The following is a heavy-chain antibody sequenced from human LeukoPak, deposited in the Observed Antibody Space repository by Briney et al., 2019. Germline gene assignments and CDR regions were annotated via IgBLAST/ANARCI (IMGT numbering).Heavy chain of an antibody. D-gene: IGHD2/OR15-2a*01. Sequence: PGRSLRLSCAASGFTFSSYVMHWVRQAPGKGLEWVAVIWYDGSNKYYPDSVQGRFTISRDNSKNTLYLQVNSLRAEDTAVYYCARDRSMSGWYIDLWGRGTLVTVSS. J-gene: IGHJ2*01. V-gene: IGHV3-33*01. CDR2: IWYDGSNK. CDR1: GFTFSSYV. CDR3: ARDRSMSGWYIDL.